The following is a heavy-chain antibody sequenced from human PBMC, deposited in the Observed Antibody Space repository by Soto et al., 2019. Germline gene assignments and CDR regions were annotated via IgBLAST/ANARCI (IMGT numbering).Heavy chain of an antibody. V-gene: IGHV4-31*03. D-gene: IGHD1-26*01. CDR3: ARARGTYLLIDF. CDR1: SVSVTSGGYY. Sequence: SETLSLTCTVSSVSVTSGGYYWTWILQHPGKGLEWIGYISYSGTTYYDPSLKSRVTISVDTSENQFSLKVNSVTAADTAVYYCARARGTYLLIDFWGQGTLVTVS. CDR2: ISYSGTT. J-gene: IGHJ4*02.